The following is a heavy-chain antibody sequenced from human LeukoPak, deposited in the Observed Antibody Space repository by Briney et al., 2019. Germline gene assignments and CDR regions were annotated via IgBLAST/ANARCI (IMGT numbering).Heavy chain of an antibody. Sequence: PSETLSLTCTVSGGSISSYYWSWIRQPPGKGLEWIGYIYYSGSTSYNPSLKSRVTISVDTSKNQFSLKLSSVTAADTAVYYCARGYYDFWSGYQAEYFQHWGQGTLVTVSS. D-gene: IGHD3-3*01. V-gene: IGHV4-59*08. J-gene: IGHJ1*01. CDR1: GGSISSYY. CDR3: ARGYYDFWSGYQAEYFQH. CDR2: IYYSGST.